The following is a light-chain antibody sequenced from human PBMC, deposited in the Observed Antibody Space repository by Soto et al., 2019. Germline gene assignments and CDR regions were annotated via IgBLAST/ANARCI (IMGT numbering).Light chain of an antibody. V-gene: IGLV2-8*01. Sequence: QSALTQPPSASGSPGQSVTISCTGTSSDVGRYNYVSWYQHHPGKAPKLMIYEVTKRPSGVPDRFSGSKSGNTASLTVSGLQADDEAEYFCCSHAGSNNCWVFGGGTKLTVL. CDR2: EVT. CDR3: CSHAGSNNCWV. J-gene: IGLJ3*02. CDR1: SSDVGRYNY.